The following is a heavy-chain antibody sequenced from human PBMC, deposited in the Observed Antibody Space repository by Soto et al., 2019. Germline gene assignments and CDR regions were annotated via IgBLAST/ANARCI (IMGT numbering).Heavy chain of an antibody. CDR1: GGSISSSSYY. CDR3: ARHLGSYYAADY. D-gene: IGHD1-26*01. Sequence: SETLSLTCTVSGGSISSSSYYWGWIRQPPGKGLEWIGSIYYSGSTYYNPSLKSRVTISVDTSKNQFSLKLSSVTAADTAVYYCARHLGSYYAADYWGQGTLVTVSS. V-gene: IGHV4-39*01. J-gene: IGHJ4*02. CDR2: IYYSGST.